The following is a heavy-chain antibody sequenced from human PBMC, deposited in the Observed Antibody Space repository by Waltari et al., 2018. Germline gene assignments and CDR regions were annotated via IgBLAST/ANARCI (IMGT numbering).Heavy chain of an antibody. V-gene: IGHV4-59*01. CDR3: ARGLLSGMDV. D-gene: IGHD2-15*01. CDR2: IYYSGST. CDR1: GGSISSYS. Sequence: QVQLQESGPGLVKPSETLSLTCTVSGGSISSYSWRWIRQPPGKGLEWIVYIYYSGSTNYNPSLKSRVTISVDTSKNQFSLKLSSVTAADTAVYYCARGLLSGMDVWGQGTTVTVSS. J-gene: IGHJ6*02.